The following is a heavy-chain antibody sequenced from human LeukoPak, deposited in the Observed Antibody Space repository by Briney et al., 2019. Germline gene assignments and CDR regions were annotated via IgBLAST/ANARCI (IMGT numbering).Heavy chain of an antibody. CDR2: IRSKANSYAT. Sequence: GWSLRLSCAASGFTFSGSAMHWVRQASGKGLEWVGRIRSKANSYATAYAASVKGRFTISRDDSKNTAYLQMNSLKTEDTAVYYCTRHPPYCTNGVCYFDYWGQGTLVTVSP. V-gene: IGHV3-73*01. J-gene: IGHJ4*02. CDR3: TRHPPYCTNGVCYFDY. CDR1: GFTFSGSA. D-gene: IGHD2-8*01.